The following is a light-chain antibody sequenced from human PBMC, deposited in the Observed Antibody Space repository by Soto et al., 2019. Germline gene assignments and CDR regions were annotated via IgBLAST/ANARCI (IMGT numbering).Light chain of an antibody. CDR1: QSVGSS. Sequence: IVMTQSPATLSVSPGERAAPSCRASQSVGSSLAWYQQKLGQAPRLLIYAASDRATGIPGRFSGSGSGTDFTLIISSLEPEDFAFYYCQQGNTWPWTFSQGTKVDIK. J-gene: IGKJ1*01. CDR3: QQGNTWPWT. CDR2: AAS. V-gene: IGKV3-11*01.